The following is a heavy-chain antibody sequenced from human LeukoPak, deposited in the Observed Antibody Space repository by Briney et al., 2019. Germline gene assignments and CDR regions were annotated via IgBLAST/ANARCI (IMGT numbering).Heavy chain of an antibody. J-gene: IGHJ4*02. V-gene: IGHV3-48*01. CDR1: GFTFSSYN. CDR2: ISSSSSTI. CDR3: ARDGSAAGNPIDY. D-gene: IGHD6-13*01. Sequence: PGGSLRLSCAASGFTFSSYNMNWVRQVPGKGLEWVSYISSSSSTIYYADSVKGRFTISRDNAKNSLYLQMNSLRAEDTAVYYCARDGSAAGNPIDYWGQGTLVTVSS.